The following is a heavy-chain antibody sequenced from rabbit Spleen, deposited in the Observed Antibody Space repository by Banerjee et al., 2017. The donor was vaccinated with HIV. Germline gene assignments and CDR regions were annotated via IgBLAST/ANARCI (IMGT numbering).Heavy chain of an antibody. J-gene: IGHJ4*01. CDR2: IDTGSSGFT. CDR3: ARETSSGWGIISFYFSL. D-gene: IGHD4-1*01. Sequence: QSLEESGGDLVKPGASLTLTCTASGVSFSSSSYMCWVRQAPGKGLEWIACIDTGSSGFTYFATWAKGRFTCSKTSSTTVTLQLTSLTAADTATYFCARETSSGWGIISFYFSLWGQGTLVTVS. V-gene: IGHV1S40*01. CDR1: GVSFSSSSY.